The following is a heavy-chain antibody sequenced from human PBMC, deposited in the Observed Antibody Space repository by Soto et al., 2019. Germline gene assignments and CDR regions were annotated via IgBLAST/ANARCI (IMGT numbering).Heavy chain of an antibody. CDR2: INSEGSST. J-gene: IGHJ5*01. Sequence: EVRLVESGGGVAHPGGSLRLSCAAAGFNFGSFWMHWVRQVPGKGLEWVAHINSEGSSTTYADSVKGRFTISRDNVKYTVSLQMNSLRAEDTAVYFCASTHGANWFEKWGHGTLVSVSS. V-gene: IGHV3-74*03. CDR3: ASTHGANWFEK. D-gene: IGHD4-17*01. CDR1: GFNFGSFW.